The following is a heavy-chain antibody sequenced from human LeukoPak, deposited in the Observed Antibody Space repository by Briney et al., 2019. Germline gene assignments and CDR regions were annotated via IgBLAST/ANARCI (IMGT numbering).Heavy chain of an antibody. V-gene: IGHV4-39*01. CDR2: IYYSGST. CDR1: GGSFSGYY. Sequence: SETLSLTCAVYGGSFSGYYWGWIRQPPGKGLEWIGSIYYSGSTYYNPSLKSRVTISVDTSKNQFSLKLSSVTAADTAVYYCAPADGYNLPFDPWGQGTLVTVSS. CDR3: APADGYNLPFDP. D-gene: IGHD5-24*01. J-gene: IGHJ5*02.